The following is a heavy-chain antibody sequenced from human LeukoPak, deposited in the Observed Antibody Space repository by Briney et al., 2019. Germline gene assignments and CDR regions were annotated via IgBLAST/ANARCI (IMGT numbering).Heavy chain of an antibody. V-gene: IGHV1-8*01. Sequence: ASVKVSCKASGYTFTSYDINWVRQATGQGLEWMGWMNPNSGNTGYAQKFQGRVTMTRNTSISTAYMELSSLRSEDTAVYYCARDTGRAAGKTFDYWGQGTLVTVSS. J-gene: IGHJ4*02. D-gene: IGHD6-13*01. CDR2: MNPNSGNT. CDR3: ARDTGRAAGKTFDY. CDR1: GYTFTSYD.